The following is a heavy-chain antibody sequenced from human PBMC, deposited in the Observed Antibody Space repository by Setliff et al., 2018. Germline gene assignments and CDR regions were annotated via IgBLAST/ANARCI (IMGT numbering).Heavy chain of an antibody. Sequence: ASVKVSCKASGYTFTSYDINWVRQATGQGLEWMGWMNPNSGNTGYAQKFQDRVTITADESTSTAYMELSSLRSEGTAVYYCARVPLMIAIRHAFDIWGQGTMVTVSS. CDR1: GYTFTSYD. D-gene: IGHD2-21*01. CDR3: ARVPLMIAIRHAFDI. CDR2: MNPNSGNT. V-gene: IGHV1-8*03. J-gene: IGHJ3*02.